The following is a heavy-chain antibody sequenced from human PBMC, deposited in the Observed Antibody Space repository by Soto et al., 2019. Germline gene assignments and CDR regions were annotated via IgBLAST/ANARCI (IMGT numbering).Heavy chain of an antibody. CDR3: ARVVMITFGGVIVEYYFDY. CDR1: GFTFSSYS. V-gene: IGHV3-21*01. Sequence: EVQLVESGGGLVKPGGSLRLSCAASGFTFSSYSMNWVRQAPGKGLEWVSSISSSSSYIYYADSVKGRFTISRDNAKNSLYLQMNSLRAEDTAVYYCARVVMITFGGVIVEYYFDYWGQGTLVTVSS. CDR2: ISSSSSYI. J-gene: IGHJ4*02. D-gene: IGHD3-16*02.